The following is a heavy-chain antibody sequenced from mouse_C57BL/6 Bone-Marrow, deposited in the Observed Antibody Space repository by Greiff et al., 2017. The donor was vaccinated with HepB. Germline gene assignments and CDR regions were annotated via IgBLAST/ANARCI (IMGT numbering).Heavy chain of an antibody. CDR1: GFTFSSYA. D-gene: IGHD4-1*01. Sequence: EVKLVESGGGLVKPGGSLKLSCAASGFTFSSYAMSWVRQTPEKRLEWVATISDGGSYTYYPDNVKGRFTISRDNAKNNLYLQMSHLKSEDTAMYYCARDLANWDGRFAYWGQGTLVTVSA. CDR2: ISDGGSYT. J-gene: IGHJ3*01. V-gene: IGHV5-4*01. CDR3: ARDLANWDGRFAY.